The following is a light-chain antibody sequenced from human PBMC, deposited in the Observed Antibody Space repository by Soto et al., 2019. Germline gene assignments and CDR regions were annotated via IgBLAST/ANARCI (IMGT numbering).Light chain of an antibody. CDR3: QRYGYSPPT. CDR2: GAS. V-gene: IGKV3-20*01. J-gene: IGKJ1*01. CDR1: QSVTSNY. Sequence: PGEGATLSCRASQSVTSNYLAWYQRKPGQAPRLLIYGASNRATGIPDRFSGSGSGTDFTLTISRLEPEDFAVYYCQRYGYSPPTVGRGTKWDIK.